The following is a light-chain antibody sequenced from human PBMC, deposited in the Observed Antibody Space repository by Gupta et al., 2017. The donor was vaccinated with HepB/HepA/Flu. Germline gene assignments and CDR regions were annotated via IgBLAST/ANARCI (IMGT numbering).Light chain of an antibody. CDR2: GAS. V-gene: IGKV3-20*01. J-gene: IGKJ4*01. CDR1: QRVSSSY. Sequence: EIVLTQSPGTLSLSPGERATLSCRASQRVSSSYLAWYQQKPGQAPRLLIHGASSRATGIPDRFSGSGSGTDFTLTISRLEPEDFAVYHCQQYGSPPLTFGGGTKVEIK. CDR3: QQYGSPPLT.